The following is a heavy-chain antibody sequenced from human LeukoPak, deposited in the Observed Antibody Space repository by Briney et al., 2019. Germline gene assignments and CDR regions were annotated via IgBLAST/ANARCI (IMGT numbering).Heavy chain of an antibody. V-gene: IGHV3-66*02. CDR3: ARVPPNGAHFDY. J-gene: IGHJ4*02. D-gene: IGHD4-17*01. Sequence: PGGSLRLSCAASGFTVSSNYMSWVRQAPGKGLEWVSVIYSGGSTYYADSVKGRFTISRDNSKNTLYLQMNGLRAEDTAVYYCARVPPNGAHFDYWGQGTLVTVSS. CDR2: IYSGGST. CDR1: GFTVSSNY.